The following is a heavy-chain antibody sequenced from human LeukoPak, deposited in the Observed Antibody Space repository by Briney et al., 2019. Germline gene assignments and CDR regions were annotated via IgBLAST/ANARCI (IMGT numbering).Heavy chain of an antibody. Sequence: PGGSLRLSCEVSGFSFSNFAMSWVRQAAGKGLEWVSAISGSGGSTYYAESVQGRFTISRDNSKNTLYLQMNGLRAEDTAVYYCAKDAIGQYRPYYFDHWGQGTLVPVSS. CDR3: AKDAIGQYRPYYFDH. V-gene: IGHV3-23*01. CDR2: ISGSGGST. CDR1: GFSFSNFA. D-gene: IGHD3-16*02. J-gene: IGHJ4*02.